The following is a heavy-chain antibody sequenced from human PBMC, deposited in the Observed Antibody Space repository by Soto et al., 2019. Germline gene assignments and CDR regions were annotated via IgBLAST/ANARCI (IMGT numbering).Heavy chain of an antibody. Sequence: QVQLVQSGAEVKKPGSSVKVSCKASGGTFSSYAISWVRQAPGQGLEWMGGIIPISGTAHYAQKFQGRVTITADESASTVYMELSSLRSEDTAVYFCARSQGSSTSLEIYDYYYYGMDVWGQGTTVTVSS. CDR2: IIPISGTA. J-gene: IGHJ6*02. CDR3: ARSQGSSTSLEIYDYYYYGMDV. D-gene: IGHD2-2*01. CDR1: GGTFSSYA. V-gene: IGHV1-69*01.